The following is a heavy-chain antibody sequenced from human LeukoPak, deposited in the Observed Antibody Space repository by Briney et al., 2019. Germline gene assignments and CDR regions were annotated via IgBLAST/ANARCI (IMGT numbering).Heavy chain of an antibody. D-gene: IGHD5-18*01. Sequence: GGSLRLSCAASGFTFSSYIMNWVRQAPGKGLEWVSSISATSNYIYYADSVKGRFTISRDNAKNSLYLQMNSLRAEDTAVYYCARDTSGYTFDDWGQGTLVTVSS. CDR3: ARDTSGYTFDD. CDR2: ISATSNYI. CDR1: GFTFSSYI. J-gene: IGHJ4*02. V-gene: IGHV3-21*01.